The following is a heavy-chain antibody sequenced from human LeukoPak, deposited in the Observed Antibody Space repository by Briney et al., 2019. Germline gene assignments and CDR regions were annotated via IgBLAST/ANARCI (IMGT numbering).Heavy chain of an antibody. D-gene: IGHD2-2*02. J-gene: IGHJ5*02. CDR3: VRDGEGAAISVNYWFDP. CDR1: GYTFTSYD. CDR2: MNPNSGNT. Sequence: ASVKVSCKASGYTFTSYDINWVRQATGQGLEWMGWMNPNSGNTGCAQKFQGRVTMTRDTSINTAYMELRGLRSEDTAVYYCVRDGEGAAISVNYWFDPWGQGTLVTVSS. V-gene: IGHV1-8*01.